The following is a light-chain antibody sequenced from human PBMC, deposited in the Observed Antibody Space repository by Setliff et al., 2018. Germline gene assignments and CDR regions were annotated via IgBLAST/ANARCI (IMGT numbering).Light chain of an antibody. Sequence: QSALAQPAFVSGSPGQPITISCTGTRSDIGGYNYVSWYQQHPGKAPKLMIYDVLNRPSGVSNRFSGSKSGNTASLTISGLQAEDEADYYCCSFTTTGTDVFGVGTKGTVL. J-gene: IGLJ1*01. CDR3: CSFTTTGTDV. CDR2: DVL. CDR1: RSDIGGYNY. V-gene: IGLV2-14*03.